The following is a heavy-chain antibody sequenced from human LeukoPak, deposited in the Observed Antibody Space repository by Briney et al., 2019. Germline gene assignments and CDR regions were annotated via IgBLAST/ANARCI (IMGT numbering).Heavy chain of an antibody. CDR1: GYTFTSYY. CDR2: IIPIFGSA. CDR3: ARDSGDSSGYYSPLLDY. Sequence: GASVKVSCKASGYTFTSYYMHWVRQAPGQGLEWMGGIIPIFGSANYAQKFEGRVTITADESTSTAYMELSSLRSEDTAVYYCARDSGDSSGYYSPLLDYWGQGTLVTVSS. J-gene: IGHJ4*02. D-gene: IGHD3-22*01. V-gene: IGHV1-69*13.